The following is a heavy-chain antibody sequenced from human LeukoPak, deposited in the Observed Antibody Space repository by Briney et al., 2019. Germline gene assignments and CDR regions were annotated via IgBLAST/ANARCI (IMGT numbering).Heavy chain of an antibody. D-gene: IGHD3-9*01. CDR1: GFTFSSYA. V-gene: IGHV3-30*04. CDR3: AREDDILTGPFDY. J-gene: IGHJ4*01. Sequence: GGSLRLSCAASGFTFSSYAMHWVRQAPGRWRGWVAVISYDRSNTYYADSVKGRFTSSRDNSKNTLYLQMKSLRAEDTAVDYCAREDDILTGPFDYRGHGTLVSVSS. CDR2: ISYDRSNT.